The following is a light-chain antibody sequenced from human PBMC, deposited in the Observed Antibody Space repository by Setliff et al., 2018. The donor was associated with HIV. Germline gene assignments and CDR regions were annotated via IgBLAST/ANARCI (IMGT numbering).Light chain of an antibody. J-gene: IGLJ2*01. Sequence: QSVLTQPASVSGSPGQSIIISCTGTSSDVGGYIYVSWYQQHSGKAPKLLIYDVTKRPSGVSNRFSGSKSGSTVSLTISGLQAEDEGDYYCSSYTIDNSVVFGGGTKVTVL. V-gene: IGLV2-14*03. CDR1: SSDVGGYIY. CDR2: DVT. CDR3: SSYTIDNSVV.